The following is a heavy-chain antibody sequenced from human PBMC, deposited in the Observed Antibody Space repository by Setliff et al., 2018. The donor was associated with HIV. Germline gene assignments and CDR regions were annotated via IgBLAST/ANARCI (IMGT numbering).Heavy chain of an antibody. CDR3: ARGRSHIVAKPYYYYYYGMDV. CDR2: IYTSGST. J-gene: IGHJ6*02. CDR1: GDSISTYC. Sequence: SETLSLTCTVSGDSISTYCWIWIRQPPGKGLEWIGNIYTSGSTNYNPSLKSRVTISVDTSKNQFSLQLTSVTAADTAVYYCARGRSHIVAKPYYYYYYGMDVWGQGTTVTVS. V-gene: IGHV4-4*09. D-gene: IGHD5-12*01.